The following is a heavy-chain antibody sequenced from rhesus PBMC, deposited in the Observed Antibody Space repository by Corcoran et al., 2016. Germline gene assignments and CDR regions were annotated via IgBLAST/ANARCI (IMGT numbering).Heavy chain of an antibody. Sequence: QVQLKESGPAVVKPSETLSLTCAVHGGAISSSNRWIWIRQSPGKGLEWFGGIYGSGGSTEYNPSLKSRVTISIDTSKNQFSLKLSSVTAADTAVYYCARQGIQWVQFDFDYFDYWGQGVLVTVSS. CDR3: ARQGIQWVQFDFDYFDY. D-gene: IGHD5-42*01. CDR2: IYGSGGST. CDR1: GGAISSSNR. V-gene: IGHV4-93*02. J-gene: IGHJ4*01.